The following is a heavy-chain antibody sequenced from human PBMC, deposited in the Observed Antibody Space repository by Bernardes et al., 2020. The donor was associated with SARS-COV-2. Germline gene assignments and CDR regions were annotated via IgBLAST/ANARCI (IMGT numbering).Heavy chain of an antibody. CDR3: ARGRDAALVYFDH. CDR1: GGSVSSGASY. Sequence: SETLSLTCTVSGGSVSSGASYWSWVRHHPGKGREWNGYISYSGSTFYSPSLKSRLSLSLDTAKNQFSLKLTSVTAADTAVYYCARGRDAALVYFDHWGQGTLVTVSS. J-gene: IGHJ4*02. D-gene: IGHD5-18*01. V-gene: IGHV4-31*03. CDR2: ISYSGST.